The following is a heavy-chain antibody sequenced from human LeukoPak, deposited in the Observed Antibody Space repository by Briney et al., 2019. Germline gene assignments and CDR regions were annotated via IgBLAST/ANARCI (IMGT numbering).Heavy chain of an antibody. CDR3: ARLTSSGWYDYYFDY. CDR2: IYSGGST. Sequence: GGSLRLSCAASGFTFSRHVMNWVRQAPGKGLEWVSVIYSGGSTYYADSVKGRFTISRDNSKNTLYLQMNSLRAEDTAVYYCARLTSSGWYDYYFDYWGQGTLVTVSS. CDR1: GFTFSRHV. J-gene: IGHJ4*02. V-gene: IGHV3-53*01. D-gene: IGHD6-19*01.